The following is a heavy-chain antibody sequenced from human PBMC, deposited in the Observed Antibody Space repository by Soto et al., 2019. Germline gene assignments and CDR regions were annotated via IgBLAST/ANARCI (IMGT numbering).Heavy chain of an antibody. CDR3: AQDLGSSWYHYNSFAP. Sequence: EVQLLESGGGLVQPGGSLRLSCAASGFTFSGYAMSWVRQAPGKGLEWVSAIGSGSPFYADSVKGRFTISRDNAHSMVYMQMNSLRADDTAVYFCAQDLGSSWYHYNSFAPGGQGTLVTVSS. D-gene: IGHD6-13*01. CDR1: GFTFSGYA. V-gene: IGHV3-23*01. CDR2: IGSGSP. J-gene: IGHJ5*02.